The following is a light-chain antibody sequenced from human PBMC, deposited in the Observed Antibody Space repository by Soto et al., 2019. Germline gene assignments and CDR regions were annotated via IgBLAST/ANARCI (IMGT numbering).Light chain of an antibody. Sequence: EIVMTQSPATLSVSPGERATLSCRASQSVSSNLAWYQQKPGQTHKLLIYVASTRATGIPARISGSGSGTEFTHTISSLQSEDFAVYYCQQYNVWPLTFGGGTKVEFK. J-gene: IGKJ4*01. CDR1: QSVSSN. CDR2: VAS. CDR3: QQYNVWPLT. V-gene: IGKV3-15*01.